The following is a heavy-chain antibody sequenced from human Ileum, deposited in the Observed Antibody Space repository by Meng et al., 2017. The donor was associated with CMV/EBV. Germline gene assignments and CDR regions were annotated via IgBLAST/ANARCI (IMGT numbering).Heavy chain of an antibody. CDR1: GESFSHYY. Sequence: LPQGGAGLLKPSETLALTCAGYGESFSHYYWTWIRQPPGKGLEWIGEIYRDGTTNYDPSLKSRVSISEDTSKNQFSLKLTSVTAADTAVYYCARSTKADCWEVLTYWGQGTLVTVSS. CDR3: ARSTKADCWEVLTY. V-gene: IGHV4-34*01. CDR2: IYRDGTT. J-gene: IGHJ4*02. D-gene: IGHD2-21*02.